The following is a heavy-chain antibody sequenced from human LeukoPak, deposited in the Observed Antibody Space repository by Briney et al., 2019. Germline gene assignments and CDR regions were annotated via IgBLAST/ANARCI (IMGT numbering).Heavy chain of an antibody. V-gene: IGHV4-61*02. CDR2: IYTSGST. Sequence: PSETLSLTCTVSGGSISSGSYYWSWIRQPAGKGLEWIGRIYTSGSTNYNPSLKSRVTISVDTSKNQFSLKLSSVTAADTAVYYCASEPGAFDYWGQGTLVTVSS. CDR1: GGSISSGSYY. D-gene: IGHD7-27*01. J-gene: IGHJ4*02. CDR3: ASEPGAFDY.